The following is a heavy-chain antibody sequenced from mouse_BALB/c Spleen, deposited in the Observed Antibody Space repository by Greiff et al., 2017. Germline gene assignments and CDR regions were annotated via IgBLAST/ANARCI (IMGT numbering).Heavy chain of an antibody. D-gene: IGHD2-3*01. V-gene: IGHV1-14*01. J-gene: IGHJ1*01. CDR1: GYTFTSYV. Sequence: EVQLQQSGPELVKPGASVKMSCKASGYTFTSYVMHWVKQKPGQGLEWIGYINPYNDGTKYNEKFKGKATLTSDKSSSTAYMELSSLTSEDSAVYYCARDGSRGYFDVWGAGTTVTVSS. CDR3: ARDGSRGYFDV. CDR2: INPYNDGT.